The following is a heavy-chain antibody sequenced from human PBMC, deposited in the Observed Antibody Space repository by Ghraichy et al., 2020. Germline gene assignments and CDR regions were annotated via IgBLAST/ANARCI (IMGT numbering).Heavy chain of an antibody. CDR2: INRDGNDK. V-gene: IGHV3-7*01. CDR3: ATNSACNYGY. Sequence: GGSLRLSCAASGFTFSSHWMSWVRQAPGKGLEWVANINRDGNDKYYMGSVRGRFTISRDNAKNSLYLQMNSLRAEDTAVYHCATNSACNYGYWGQGTLGTVSS. CDR1: GFTFSSHW. J-gene: IGHJ4*02. D-gene: IGHD4-11*01.